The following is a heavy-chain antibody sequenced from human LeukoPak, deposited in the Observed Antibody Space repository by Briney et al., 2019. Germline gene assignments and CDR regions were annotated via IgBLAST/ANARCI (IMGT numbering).Heavy chain of an antibody. CDR2: IYTSGST. D-gene: IGHD6-13*01. J-gene: IGHJ4*02. CDR3: ARDVVAAAGTWDY. Sequence: PSETLSLTCTVSGGSISRGSYYWSWIRQPAGKGLEWIGHIYTSGSTNYNPSLKSRVTISVDTSKNQFSLKLSSVSAADTAVYYCARDVVAAAGTWDYWGQGTLVTVSS. CDR1: GGSISRGSYY. V-gene: IGHV4-61*09.